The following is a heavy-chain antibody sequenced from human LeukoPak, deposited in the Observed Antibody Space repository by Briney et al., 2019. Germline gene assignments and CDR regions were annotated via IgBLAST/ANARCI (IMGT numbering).Heavy chain of an antibody. J-gene: IGHJ6*03. CDR2: IRYDGSNK. CDR1: GFTFISYG. V-gene: IGHV3-30*02. CDR3: AKAQVTEHYYYFDNMDV. Sequence: GGSLRLSSAASGFTFISYGRHWARQAPGKGLEGVAFIRYDGSNKYYADSVSGRFTIARDNSKNTLYLQMNSLRAEDTAVYYCAKAQVTEHYYYFDNMDVWRRGTTVAVCS. D-gene: IGHD4-11*01.